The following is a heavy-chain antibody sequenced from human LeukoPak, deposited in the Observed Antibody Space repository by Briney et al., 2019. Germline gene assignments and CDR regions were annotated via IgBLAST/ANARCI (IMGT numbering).Heavy chain of an antibody. CDR3: AKRNLAGYFDY. CDR1: GFTFSTYG. CDR2: ISASGGST. V-gene: IGHV3-23*01. Sequence: PGGSLRLSCAASGFTFSTYGMTWVRQAPGKGLEWVSVISASGGSTYYADSVKGRFTISRDNSKNTLYLQMNSLRAEDTAAYYCAKRNLAGYFDYWGQGTLVTVSS. D-gene: IGHD1-1*01. J-gene: IGHJ4*02.